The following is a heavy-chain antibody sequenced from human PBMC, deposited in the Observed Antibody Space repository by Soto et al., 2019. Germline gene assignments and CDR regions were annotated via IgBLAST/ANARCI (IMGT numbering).Heavy chain of an antibody. CDR3: ARGLPAAPYYYYGMDV. Sequence: GGSLRLSCAASGFTFSSYEMNWVRQAPGKGLEWVSYISSSGSTIYYADSVKGRFTISRDNAKNSPYLQMNSLRAEDTAVYYCARGLPAAPYYYYGMDVWGQGTTVTVSS. CDR2: ISSSGSTI. D-gene: IGHD2-2*01. V-gene: IGHV3-48*03. CDR1: GFTFSSYE. J-gene: IGHJ6*02.